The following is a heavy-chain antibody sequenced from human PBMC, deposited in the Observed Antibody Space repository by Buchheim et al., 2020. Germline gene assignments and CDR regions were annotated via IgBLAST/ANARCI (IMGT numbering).Heavy chain of an antibody. D-gene: IGHD2-15*01. V-gene: IGHV3-74*01. CDR1: GITITNYW. CDR3: ASSTVMVVHGTALDC. CDR2: INSDGSVR. J-gene: IGHJ4*02. Sequence: EVHLVESGGGLVQPGGSLRLSCAASGITITNYWMHWVRQVPGKGLVWVSRINSDGSVRSYADSVEGRFTISRDIAKNTVFLQMNGLTAEDTAVYYCASSTVMVVHGTALDCWGQGTL.